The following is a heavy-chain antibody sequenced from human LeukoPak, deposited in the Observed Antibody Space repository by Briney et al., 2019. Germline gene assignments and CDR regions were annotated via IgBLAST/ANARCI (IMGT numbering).Heavy chain of an antibody. D-gene: IGHD1-26*01. CDR3: ARDRIVGATTHYFDY. CDR2: ISYDGSNK. V-gene: IGHV3-30*03. CDR1: GFTFSSYG. Sequence: PGGSLRLSCAASGFTFSSYGMHWVRQAPGKGLEWVAVISYDGSNKYYADSVKGRFTISRDNSKNTLYLQMNSLRAEDTAVYYCARDRIVGATTHYFDYWGQGTLVTVSS. J-gene: IGHJ4*02.